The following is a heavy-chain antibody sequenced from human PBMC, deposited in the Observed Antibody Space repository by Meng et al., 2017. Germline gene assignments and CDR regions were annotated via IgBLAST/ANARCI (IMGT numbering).Heavy chain of an antibody. D-gene: IGHD6-19*01. J-gene: IGHJ4*02. CDR3: ARAVGSSSGWYDSEEGLDYFDY. CDR1: GGSISSGSYY. V-gene: IGHV4-61*02. Sequence: LRLSCTVSGGSISSGSYYWSWIRQPAGKGLEWIGRIYTSGSTNYNPSLKSRVTISVDTSKNQFSLKLSSVTAADTAVYYCARAVGSSSGWYDSEEGLDYFDYWGQGTLVTVSS. CDR2: IYTSGST.